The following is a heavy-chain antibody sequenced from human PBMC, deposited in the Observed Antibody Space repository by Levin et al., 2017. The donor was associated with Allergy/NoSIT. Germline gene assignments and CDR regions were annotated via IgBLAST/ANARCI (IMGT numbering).Heavy chain of an antibody. CDR1: GYTFTSWY. Sequence: ASVKVSCKASGYTFTSWYMHWVRQAPGQGLEWMGMSYPGSGSTGFTQKFRDRVTMTRDTSTSTVSMKLSSLTSEDTAVYYCAGSRHFDWLPGYWGQGTLVTVSS. J-gene: IGHJ4*02. CDR2: SYPGSGST. CDR3: AGSRHFDWLPGY. V-gene: IGHV1-46*03. D-gene: IGHD3-9*01.